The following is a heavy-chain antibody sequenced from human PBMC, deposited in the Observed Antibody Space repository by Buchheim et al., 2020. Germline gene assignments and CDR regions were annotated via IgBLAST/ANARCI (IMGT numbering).Heavy chain of an antibody. CDR3: ARGGQTAAAVDNWFDP. CDR1: GDSLRGYY. D-gene: IGHD1-14*01. CDR2: ISYGGTT. V-gene: IGHV4-59*01. J-gene: IGHJ5*02. Sequence: QVLLQESGPGLLKPSETLSLTCTVSGDSLRGYYWNWIRQPPGKGLEWIGYISYGGTTQYNPTLKSRVSITLDTSKDQFSLKMNTVTAADTAKYFCARGGQTAAAVDNWFDPWGRG.